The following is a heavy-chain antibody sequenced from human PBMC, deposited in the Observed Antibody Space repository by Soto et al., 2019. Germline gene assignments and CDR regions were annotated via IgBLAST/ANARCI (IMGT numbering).Heavy chain of an antibody. CDR2: INGGGTT. CDR1: RFTFSSYW. D-gene: IGHD6-19*01. J-gene: IGHJ4*02. Sequence: GSLRLSCAASRFTFSSYWMSWVRQAPGKGLEWASVINGGGTTYYADSVKGRFTISRDNSKNTLYLQMNSLRAEDTAVYYCVQTTGWPGFDFWGQGTLVTVSS. CDR3: VQTTGWPGFDF. V-gene: IGHV3-53*01.